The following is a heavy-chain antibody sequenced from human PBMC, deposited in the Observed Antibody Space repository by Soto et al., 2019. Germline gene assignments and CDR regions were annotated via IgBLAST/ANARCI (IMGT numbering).Heavy chain of an antibody. V-gene: IGHV4-39*01. CDR2: IYSTGST. CDR3: ARTRHSYGLYYFDY. CDR1: GGSITTRGYY. Sequence: SETLSLTCTVSGGSITTRGYYWGWIRQPPGKGLEWIGSIYSTGSTYYNPSLKSRVAISVDTSKNQFSLKLSSMTAADTAVYYCARTRHSYGLYYFDYWGQGTLVTVSS. J-gene: IGHJ4*02. D-gene: IGHD5-18*01.